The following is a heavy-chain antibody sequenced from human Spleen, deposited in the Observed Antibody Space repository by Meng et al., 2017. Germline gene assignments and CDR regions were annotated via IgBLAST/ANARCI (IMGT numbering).Heavy chain of an antibody. J-gene: IGHJ4*02. CDR3: ARGPTTMAHDFDY. CDR1: GGSFSGYY. CDR2: INHSGST. V-gene: IGHV4-34*01. Sequence: QVQLQQWGAGLLKPSETLSLTCAVYGGSFSGYYWNWIRQPPGKGLEWIGEINHSGSTNYNPSLKNRATISVDTSQNNLSLKLSSVTAADSAVYYCARGPTTMAHDFDYWGQGTLVTVSS. D-gene: IGHD4-11*01.